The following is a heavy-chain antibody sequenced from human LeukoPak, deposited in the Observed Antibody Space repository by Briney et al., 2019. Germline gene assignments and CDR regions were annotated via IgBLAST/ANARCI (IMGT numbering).Heavy chain of an antibody. CDR1: GFTFSTYT. J-gene: IGHJ3*02. CDR2: ISDNGGRT. D-gene: IGHD1-26*01. CDR3: ARAEGSDSPYAFDI. Sequence: GGSLRLSCAASGFTFSTYTMAWVRQAPGGGLEWVSGISDNGGRTYYADSVKGQFTISRDNSKNTLYLQMNSLRAEDTAVYYCARAEGSDSPYAFDIWGQGTMVTVSS. V-gene: IGHV3-23*01.